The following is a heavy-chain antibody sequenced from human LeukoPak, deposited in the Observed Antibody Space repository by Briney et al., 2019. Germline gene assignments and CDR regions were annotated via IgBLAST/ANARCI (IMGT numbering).Heavy chain of an antibody. CDR1: GFTFSDYY. Sequence: KAGGSLRLSCAASGFTFSDYYMSWIRQVPGKGLEWVSYISSSGSTIYYADSVKGRFTISRDNAKNSLYLQMNGLRVEDTAVYYCARDPYSGGYGAYYYYYMDLWGKGTTVTISS. CDR2: ISSSGSTI. J-gene: IGHJ6*03. CDR3: ARDPYSGGYGAYYYYYMDL. D-gene: IGHD1-26*01. V-gene: IGHV3-11*04.